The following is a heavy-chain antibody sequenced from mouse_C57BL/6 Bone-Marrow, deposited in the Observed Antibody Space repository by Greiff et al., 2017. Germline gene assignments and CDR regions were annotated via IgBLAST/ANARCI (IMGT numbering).Heavy chain of an antibody. D-gene: IGHD3-2*02. Sequence: EVKLMESGPGLVKPSQSLSLTCSVTGYSITSGYYWNWIRQFPGNKLEWMGYISNDGSNNYNPSLKNRISITRDTSKNQFFLKLNSVTTEDTATYYCARTAQATVAYWGQGTLVTVSA. CDR2: ISNDGSN. V-gene: IGHV3-6*01. CDR3: ARTAQATVAY. CDR1: GYSITSGYY. J-gene: IGHJ3*01.